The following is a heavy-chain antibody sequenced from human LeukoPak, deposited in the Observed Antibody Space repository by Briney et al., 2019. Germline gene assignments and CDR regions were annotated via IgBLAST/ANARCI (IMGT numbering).Heavy chain of an antibody. CDR1: GFTFSSYS. D-gene: IGHD2-15*01. CDR2: ISSSSSYI. J-gene: IGHJ4*02. V-gene: IGHV3-21*01. CDR3: ARDLCSGGSCYSGGYGY. Sequence: GGSLRLSCAASGFTFSSYSMNWVRQAPGKGLEWVSSISSSSSYIYYADSVKGRFTISRDNAKNSLYLQMNGLRAEDTAVYYCARDLCSGGSCYSGGYGYWGQGTLVTVSS.